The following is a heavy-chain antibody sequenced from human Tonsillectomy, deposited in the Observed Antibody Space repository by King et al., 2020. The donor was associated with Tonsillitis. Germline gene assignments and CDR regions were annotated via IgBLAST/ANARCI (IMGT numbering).Heavy chain of an antibody. V-gene: IGHV3-23*04. CDR2: ISGSDGST. CDR3: AKDIGDIVQNYFDY. Sequence: VQLVESGGGLVQPGGSLRLSCAASGFTFSSYAMRWVRQAPGKGLEWVSGISGSDGSTYYADSVKGRFTISRDNSKNTLYLQMNFLRADDAAVYYCAKDIGDIVQNYFDYWGQGTLVTVSS. CDR1: GFTFSSYA. D-gene: IGHD5-12*01. J-gene: IGHJ4*02.